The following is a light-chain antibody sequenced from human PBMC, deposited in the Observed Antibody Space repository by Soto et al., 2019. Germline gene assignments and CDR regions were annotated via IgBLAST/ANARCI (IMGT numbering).Light chain of an antibody. CDR1: KLGDKY. J-gene: IGLJ2*01. CDR3: QAWDSSTHVV. CDR2: QDS. Sequence: SYELTQPPSVSVSPGQTASITCSGDKLGDKYACWYQQKPGQSPVLVIYQDSKRPSGIPERFSGSNSGNTATLTISGTQAMDEADYYCQAWDSSTHVVFGGGTKVT. V-gene: IGLV3-1*01.